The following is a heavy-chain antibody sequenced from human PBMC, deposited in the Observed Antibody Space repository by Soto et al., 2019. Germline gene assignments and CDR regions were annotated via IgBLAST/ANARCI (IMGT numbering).Heavy chain of an antibody. V-gene: IGHV4-34*01. D-gene: IGHD6-19*01. J-gene: IGHJ4*02. CDR1: GGSFSGYY. CDR2: INHSGST. CDR3: ARAPEYSSATRGSFSY. Sequence: SETLSLTCAVYGGSFSGYYWSWIRQPPGKGLEWIGEINHSGSTNYNPSLKSRVTISVDTSKNQFSLKLSSVTAADTAVYYCARAPEYSSATRGSFSYWGQGTLVTVSS.